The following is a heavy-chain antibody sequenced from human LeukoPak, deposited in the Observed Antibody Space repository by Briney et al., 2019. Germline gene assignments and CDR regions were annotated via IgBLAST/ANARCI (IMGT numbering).Heavy chain of an antibody. CDR1: GDTFTSYG. Sequence: ASVKVSCKASGDTFTSYGISWVRQAPVQGLEWMGWISAYNGNTNYVQKLQGRVTMTTDTSTSTAYMELRSLRSDDTAVYYCARDSRTVATHNWFDPWGQGTLVTVSS. J-gene: IGHJ5*02. CDR2: ISAYNGNT. CDR3: ARDSRTVATHNWFDP. V-gene: IGHV1-18*01. D-gene: IGHD4-23*01.